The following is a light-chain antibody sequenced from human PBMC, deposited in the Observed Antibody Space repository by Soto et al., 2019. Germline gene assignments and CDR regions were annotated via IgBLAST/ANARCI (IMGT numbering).Light chain of an antibody. J-gene: IGLJ1*01. CDR1: SSNIGNNA. CDR3: EAWDDSLNGYV. CDR2: YDD. V-gene: IGLV1-36*01. Sequence: QSVLTQPPSVSEAPRQRVTISCSGSSSNIGNNAVNWYQQLPGKAPKLLIYYDDLLPSGVSDRFSGSKSGTSASLAISGLQSEDEVDYYCEAWDDSLNGYVFGTGTKVTVL.